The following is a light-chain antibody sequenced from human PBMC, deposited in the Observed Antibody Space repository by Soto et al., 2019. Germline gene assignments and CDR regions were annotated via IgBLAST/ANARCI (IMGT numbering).Light chain of an antibody. CDR3: QQYGRPSRT. V-gene: IGKV3-20*01. CDR1: QSVSSY. CDR2: GAS. Sequence: EIVLTQSPGTLSLSPGERATLSCRASQSVSSYLAWYQQKPGQAPRLLIYGASSRATGIPDRFSGSGSGTDFTLTISRLEPEDFAVYYCQQYGRPSRTFGQGTKVENK. J-gene: IGKJ1*01.